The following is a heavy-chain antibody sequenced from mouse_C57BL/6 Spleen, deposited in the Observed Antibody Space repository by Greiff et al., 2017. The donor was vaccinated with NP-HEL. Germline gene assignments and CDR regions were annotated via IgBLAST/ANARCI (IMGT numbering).Heavy chain of an antibody. V-gene: IGHV1-4*01. J-gene: IGHJ2*01. CDR2: INPSSGYT. Sequence: VKLVESGAELARPGASVKMSCKASGYTFTSYTMHWVKQRPGQGLEWIGYINPSSGYTKYNQKFKDKATLTADKSSSTAYMQLSSLTSEDSAVYYCARVITTVVAESYYFDYWGQGTTLTVSS. CDR3: ARVITTVVAESYYFDY. CDR1: GYTFTSYT. D-gene: IGHD1-1*01.